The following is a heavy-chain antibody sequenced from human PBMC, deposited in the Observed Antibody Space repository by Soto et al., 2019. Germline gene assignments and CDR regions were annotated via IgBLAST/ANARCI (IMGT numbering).Heavy chain of an antibody. D-gene: IGHD3-10*01. CDR2: ISVSAAST. V-gene: IGHV3-23*01. Sequence: EVQLLESGGGLVQPGGSLRLSCAASGFTFSSYAMSWVRQAPGKELEWVSGISVSAASTYYADSVKGRFTISRDNSKKPSYLQMHIPEAEDTNVYYCAEPVMSGSYFNSHAFAFWGPGTMVTVSS. J-gene: IGHJ3*01. CDR3: AEPVMSGSYFNSHAFAF. CDR1: GFTFSSYA.